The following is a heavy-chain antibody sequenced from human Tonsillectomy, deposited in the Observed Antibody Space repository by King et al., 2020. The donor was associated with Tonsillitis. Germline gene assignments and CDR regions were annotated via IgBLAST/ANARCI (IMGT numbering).Heavy chain of an antibody. V-gene: IGHV3-21*01. D-gene: IGHD3-9*01. CDR2: ISSGSSYI. CDR3: ARVTYDILTGFYIDYFDY. J-gene: IGHJ4*02. Sequence: DVQLVESGGGLVKPGGSLRLSCAASGFTFSSYSMNWVRQAPGKGLEWVSSISSGSSYIHYADSVEGRFTISRDNAKNSLYLQMNSLRAEDTALYYCARVTYDILTGFYIDYFDYWGQGTLVTVSS. CDR1: GFTFSSYS.